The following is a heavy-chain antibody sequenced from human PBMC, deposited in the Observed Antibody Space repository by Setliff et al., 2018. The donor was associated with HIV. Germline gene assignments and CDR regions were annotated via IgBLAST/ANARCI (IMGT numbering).Heavy chain of an antibody. V-gene: IGHV4-59*11. CDR3: ARDRTYGDSGAYYMDV. CDR1: GGSISSHY. D-gene: IGHD3-10*01. Sequence: SETLSLTCTVSGGSISSHYWSWIRQPPGKGLEWIGYIYHSGSTKYNPSLKSRVTISLDTSKYQFSLKLNSVTAADSAVYYCARDRTYGDSGAYYMDVWGKGTTVTVSS. CDR2: IYHSGST. J-gene: IGHJ6*03.